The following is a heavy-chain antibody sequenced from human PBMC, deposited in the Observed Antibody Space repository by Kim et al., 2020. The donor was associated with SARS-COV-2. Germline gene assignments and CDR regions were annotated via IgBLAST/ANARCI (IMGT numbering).Heavy chain of an antibody. Sequence: SETLSLTCTVSGGSISSSGDYWGWIRQPPGKGLEWIGSIYYSGSTYYNPSLKSRVTISVDTSKNQFSLNLSSVTAADTAMYYCARLMPSGSYPCDSWGQGTLVTVSS. D-gene: IGHD1-26*01. V-gene: IGHV4-39*01. J-gene: IGHJ4*02. CDR3: ARLMPSGSYPCDS. CDR2: IYYSGST. CDR1: GGSISSSGDY.